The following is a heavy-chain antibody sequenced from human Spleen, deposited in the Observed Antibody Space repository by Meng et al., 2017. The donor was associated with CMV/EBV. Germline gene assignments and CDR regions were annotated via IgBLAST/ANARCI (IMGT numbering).Heavy chain of an antibody. J-gene: IGHJ4*02. D-gene: IGHD3-9*01. V-gene: IGHV3-23*03. CDR3: AKIRYSSQFDY. CDR1: GFTFSIFA. CDR2: IYGGSSST. Sequence: SCAASGFTFSIFAMSWVRQAPGKGLEWVSIIYGGSSSTYYADSVKGRFTISRDNSKNMLYLQMNSLRAEDTAVYYCAKIRYSSQFDYWGQGTLVTVSS.